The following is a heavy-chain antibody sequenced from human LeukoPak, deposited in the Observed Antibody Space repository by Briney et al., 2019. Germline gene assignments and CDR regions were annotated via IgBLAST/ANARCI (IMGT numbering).Heavy chain of an antibody. D-gene: IGHD3-9*01. Sequence: GGSLRLSCAASGFTFGNYWMHWVRQAPGKGLVWVSRINTDGSSTNYADSVKGRFTISRDNAKKTLYLQMNSLTAEDTAVYYCAGGQTYYDDSTGYHYYAFDIWGQGTVVTVSS. J-gene: IGHJ3*02. CDR2: INTDGSST. CDR3: AGGQTYYDDSTGYHYYAFDI. CDR1: GFTFGNYW. V-gene: IGHV3-74*01.